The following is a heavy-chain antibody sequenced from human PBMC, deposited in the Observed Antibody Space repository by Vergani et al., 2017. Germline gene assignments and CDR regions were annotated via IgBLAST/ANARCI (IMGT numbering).Heavy chain of an antibody. V-gene: IGHV3-23*04. D-gene: IGHD6-19*01. J-gene: IGHJ3*02. Sequence: VQLVESGGGVVQPGRSLRLSCAASGFTFSSYAMHWVRQAPGKGLEWVSTISGSGGSTYYADSVKGRFTISRDNSKNTLYLQMNSLRAEDTAVYYCAKVGRSEVAGTFGAFDIWGQGTRVTVSS. CDR3: AKVGRSEVAGTFGAFDI. CDR1: GFTFSSYA. CDR2: ISGSGGST.